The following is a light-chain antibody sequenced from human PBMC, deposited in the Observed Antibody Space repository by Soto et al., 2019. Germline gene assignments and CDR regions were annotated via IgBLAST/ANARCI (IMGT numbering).Light chain of an antibody. CDR1: QSVSNY. V-gene: IGKV3-20*01. Sequence: SHGYKSTLSCKASQSVSNYLAWYQQKPGQAPRLLVYDASNRATGIPTRFSGSGSGTDFTLTISRLEPEDFAVYYCQQYGRSGTFGQGTKVDIK. CDR3: QQYGRSGT. CDR2: DAS. J-gene: IGKJ1*01.